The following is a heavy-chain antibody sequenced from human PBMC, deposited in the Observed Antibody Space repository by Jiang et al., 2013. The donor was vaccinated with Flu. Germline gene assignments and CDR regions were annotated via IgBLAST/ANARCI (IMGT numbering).Heavy chain of an antibody. CDR2: INPSGGST. D-gene: IGHD5-18*01. CDR3: ARVYPAMVSPLGY. Sequence: VRQAPGQGLEWMGIINPSGGSTSYAQKFQGRVTMTRDTSTSTVYMELSSLRSEDTAVYYCARVYPAMVSPLGYWGQGTLVTVSS. J-gene: IGHJ4*02. V-gene: IGHV1-46*03.